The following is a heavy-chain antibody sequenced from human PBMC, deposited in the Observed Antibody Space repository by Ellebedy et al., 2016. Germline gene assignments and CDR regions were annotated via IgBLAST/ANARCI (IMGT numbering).Heavy chain of an antibody. CDR3: ARARGGGEDYFDY. Sequence: SETLSLTXTVSGGSISSGGYYWSWIRQHPGKGLEWIGYIYYSGSTYYNPSLKSRVTISVDTSKNQFSLKLSSVTAADTAVYYCARARGGGEDYFDYWGQGTLVTVSS. CDR1: GGSISSGGYY. D-gene: IGHD3-16*01. CDR2: IYYSGST. V-gene: IGHV4-31*03. J-gene: IGHJ4*02.